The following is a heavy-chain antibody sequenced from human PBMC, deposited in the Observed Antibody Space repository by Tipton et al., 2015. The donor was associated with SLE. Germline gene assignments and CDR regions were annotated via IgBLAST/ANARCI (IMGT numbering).Heavy chain of an antibody. J-gene: IGHJ4*02. CDR3: ASTAPYYYGGYYFDY. D-gene: IGHD3-22*01. V-gene: IGHV3-21*04. CDR2: ISSSSSYI. Sequence: SLRLSCAASGFTFSSYSMNWVRQAPGKGLEWVSSISSSSSYIYYADSVKGRFTISRDNAKNSLYLQMNSLRAEDTAVYYCASTAPYYYGGYYFDYWGQGTLVTVSS. CDR1: GFTFSSYS.